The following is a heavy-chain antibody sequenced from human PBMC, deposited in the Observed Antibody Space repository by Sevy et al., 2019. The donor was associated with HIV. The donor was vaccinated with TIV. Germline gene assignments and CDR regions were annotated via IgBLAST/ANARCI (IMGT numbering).Heavy chain of an antibody. CDR1: GFTFSKYW. CDR3: ATDPFSVTSSNDYIDV. D-gene: IGHD4-17*01. CDR2: IQEDGSGK. Sequence: GGSLRLSCAASGFTFSKYWMSWVRQAPGKGLEWVANIQEDGSGKYYVDAVKGRFTISRDNAKNSLYLQMNSLRAEDTAVYYCATDPFSVTSSNDYIDVRGKGTTVTVSS. J-gene: IGHJ6*03. V-gene: IGHV3-7*01.